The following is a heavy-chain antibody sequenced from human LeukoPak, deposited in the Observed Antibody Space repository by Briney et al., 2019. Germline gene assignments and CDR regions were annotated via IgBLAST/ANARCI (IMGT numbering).Heavy chain of an antibody. CDR3: AKDTRFGYSSRGSAFDI. Sequence: GGSLRLSCAASGFPFDDYAMHWVRQAPGKGLECVSGISWNSGSIGSADSVKGGFTISRDNAKNSLYLQMNSLRAEDTALYYCAKDTRFGYSSRGSAFDIWGQGPMVSVSS. J-gene: IGHJ3*02. D-gene: IGHD6-13*01. CDR2: ISWNSGSI. CDR1: GFPFDDYA. V-gene: IGHV3-9*01.